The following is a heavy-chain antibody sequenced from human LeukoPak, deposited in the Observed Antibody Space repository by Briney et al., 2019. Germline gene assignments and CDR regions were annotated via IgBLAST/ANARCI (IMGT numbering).Heavy chain of an antibody. D-gene: IGHD4-11*01. V-gene: IGHV1-2*02. J-gene: IGHJ3*02. CDR1: GYTFTSYY. CDR3: ARDSVQSRGLAFDI. CDR2: INPNSGGT. Sequence: ASVKVSCKASGYTFTSYYIHWVRQAPGQGLEWMGWINPNSGGTNYAQKFQGRVTMTRDTSINTAYMELSRLRSDDTAVYYCARDSVQSRGLAFDIWGQGTMVTVSS.